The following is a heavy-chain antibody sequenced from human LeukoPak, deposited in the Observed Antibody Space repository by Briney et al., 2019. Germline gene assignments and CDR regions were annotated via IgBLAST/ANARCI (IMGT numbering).Heavy chain of an antibody. J-gene: IGHJ6*03. CDR3: ARGRHDITMIVVVMTSVSYYLDV. CDR1: GGSFSGYH. D-gene: IGHD3-22*01. Sequence: SSETLSLTCAVYGGSFSGYHWTWIRQSPGKGLEWIGDINPSGSTYYNPTLKSRLTISVDTSKNQFSLKLRSVTAADTAVYYCARGRHDITMIVVVMTSVSYYLDVWGKGTTVTVS. V-gene: IGHV4-34*01. CDR2: INPSGST.